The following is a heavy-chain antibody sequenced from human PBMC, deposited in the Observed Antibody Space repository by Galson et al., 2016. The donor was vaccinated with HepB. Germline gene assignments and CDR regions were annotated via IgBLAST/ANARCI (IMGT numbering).Heavy chain of an antibody. CDR3: ARGGGTSTLRSYYGLDV. CDR1: GYTLSAYA. CDR2: INAGNGDK. V-gene: IGHV1-3*01. D-gene: IGHD3-10*01. Sequence: SVKVSCKASGYTLSAYAMHWVRRAPGQRLEWMGWINAGNGDKKYSQKFQGRVTINWDTSASTAYMELSNLTTEDTAVYYCARGGGTSTLRSYYGLDVWGQGTTVTVSS. J-gene: IGHJ6*02.